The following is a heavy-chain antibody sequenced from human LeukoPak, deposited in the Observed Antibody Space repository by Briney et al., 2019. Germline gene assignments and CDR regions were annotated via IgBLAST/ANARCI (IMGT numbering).Heavy chain of an antibody. CDR1: GDSISSYY. CDR2: IYYSGST. D-gene: IGHD6-13*01. J-gene: IGHJ4*02. Sequence: PSETLSLTCTVSGDSISSYYWSWIRQPPGKGLEWIGYIYYSGSTNYNPSLKSRVTISVDTSKNQFSLKLSSVTAADTAVYYCAKDSHPLSSSSWFFESWGQGTLVTVSS. V-gene: IGHV4-59*12. CDR3: AKDSHPLSSSSWFFES.